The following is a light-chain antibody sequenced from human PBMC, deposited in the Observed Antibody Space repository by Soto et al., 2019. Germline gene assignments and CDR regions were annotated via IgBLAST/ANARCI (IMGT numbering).Light chain of an antibody. V-gene: IGLV2-14*01. CDR2: QVT. CDR1: TRDIAGYNY. Sequence: QSALTQTASVSGSLGQSITISCTGTTRDIAGYNYISWYQQLPGKAPKLMIYQVTIRPSGISNRFSGSKSGNTASLTISGLQAEDEADYYCTSFSSSISLYVFGTGTKVTVL. J-gene: IGLJ1*01. CDR3: TSFSSSISLYV.